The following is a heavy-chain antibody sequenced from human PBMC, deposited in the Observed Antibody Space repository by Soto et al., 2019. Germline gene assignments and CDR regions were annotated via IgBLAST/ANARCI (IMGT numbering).Heavy chain of an antibody. D-gene: IGHD6-13*01. CDR3: ARQSDYTTSWPDY. Sequence: GGPIRLPCGAFGLTSGGYGSHWVSKTPGEGLVWVSRINSDGSSTSYADSVKGRFTISRDNAKNTLYLQMNSLRAEDTAVYYCARQSDYTTSWPDYWGQGTLVTVSS. CDR2: INSDGSST. CDR1: GLTSGGYG. V-gene: IGHV3-74*01. J-gene: IGHJ4*02.